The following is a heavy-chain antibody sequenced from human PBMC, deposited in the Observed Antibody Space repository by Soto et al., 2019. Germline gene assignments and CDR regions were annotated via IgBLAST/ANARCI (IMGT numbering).Heavy chain of an antibody. CDR3: ARDKVYLGELSNYFDS. J-gene: IGHJ4*02. D-gene: IGHD3-16*02. V-gene: IGHV1-69*08. CDR1: GGTFSSYT. CDR2: IIPILGIA. Sequence: QVQLAQSGAEVKKPGSSVKVSCKASGGTFSSYTISWVRQAPGQGLEWMGRIIPILGIANYAQKFQGRVTITADKTTSTAYMELSSLRSEDTAVYYCARDKVYLGELSNYFDSWGQGTLVTVSS.